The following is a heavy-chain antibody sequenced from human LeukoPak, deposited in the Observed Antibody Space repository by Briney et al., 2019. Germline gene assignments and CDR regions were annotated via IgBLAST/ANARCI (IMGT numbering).Heavy chain of an antibody. J-gene: IGHJ5*02. CDR2: IIPIFGTA. CDR3: ARDGDYGWFDP. Sequence: SVKVSCKASGGTFGSYAITWVRQAPGQGLEWMGGIIPIFGTANYAQKFQGRVTITAGESTSTAYMELSSLRSEDTAVYYCARDGDYGWFDPWGQGTLVTVSS. D-gene: IGHD4-17*01. CDR1: GGTFGSYA. V-gene: IGHV1-69*01.